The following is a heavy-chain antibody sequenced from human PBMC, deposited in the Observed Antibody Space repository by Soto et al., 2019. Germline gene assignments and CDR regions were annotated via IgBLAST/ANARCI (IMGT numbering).Heavy chain of an antibody. CDR2: FFSDAER. J-gene: IGHJ6*02. D-gene: IGHD1-1*01. CDR3: ARMTADSESHNNAMAV. V-gene: IGHV2-26*03. Sequence: QVTLKESGPVLVKPTETLTLTCTISGFSLSNGRMGVSWIRQPPGRALEWLAHFFSDAERSYSTSMQSRLTMSKDTSGTQVFLTLTNMDPQDTGTYFCARMTADSESHNNAMAVWGPGPPVTVSS. CDR1: GFSLSNGRMG.